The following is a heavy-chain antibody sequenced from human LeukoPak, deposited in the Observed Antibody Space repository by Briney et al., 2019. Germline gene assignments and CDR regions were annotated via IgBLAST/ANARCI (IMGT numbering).Heavy chain of an antibody. CDR2: LYYSGST. D-gene: IGHD4-17*01. V-gene: IGHV4-59*08. J-gene: IGHJ4*02. CDR3: ARRSLYGDYLY. Sequence: SETLSLTCTVSGGSISSYYWSWIRQPPGKGLEWVGYLYYSGSTNYNPSLKSRVTISADTSKNQFSLKLSSVTAADTAVYYCARRSLYGDYLYWGQGTLVTVSS. CDR1: GGSISSYY.